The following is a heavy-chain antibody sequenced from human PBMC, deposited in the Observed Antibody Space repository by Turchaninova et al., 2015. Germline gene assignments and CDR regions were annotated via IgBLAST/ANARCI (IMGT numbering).Heavy chain of an antibody. Sequence: EVQLVESGGGLVKPGGSLRLSCAASGFTFSSYAMSWVRQAAGRGLEWVSVISGSDGCTAKDDPGSGRFTISRDIATNRLFLQMNSLRAGDSAVYYCAKGGSGWLVDYCGQGTLVTVSS. D-gene: IGHD6-19*01. CDR3: AKGGSGWLVDY. V-gene: IGHV3-23*04. J-gene: IGHJ4*02. CDR1: GFTFSSYA. CDR2: ISGSDGCT.